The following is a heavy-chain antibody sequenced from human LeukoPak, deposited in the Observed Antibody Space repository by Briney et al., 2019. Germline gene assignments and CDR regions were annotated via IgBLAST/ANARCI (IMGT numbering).Heavy chain of an antibody. J-gene: IGHJ3*02. Sequence: SQTLSLTCAISGDSVSTNSAAWNWVRQSPSRGHEWLGRTYYRSKWYNDYAVSVKSRIAINPDTSKNQLSQQLNSVTPEDTAVYYCAREGPDAFDIWGQGTMVTVSS. V-gene: IGHV6-1*01. CDR1: GDSVSTNSAA. CDR3: AREGPDAFDI. CDR2: TYYRSKWYN.